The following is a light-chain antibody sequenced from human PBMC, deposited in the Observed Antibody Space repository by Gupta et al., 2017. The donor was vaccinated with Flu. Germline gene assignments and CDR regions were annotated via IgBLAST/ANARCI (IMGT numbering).Light chain of an antibody. V-gene: IGLV6-57*03. CDR1: SGSIANNV. Sequence: NFMLTQPPSVSDSPGKTVTISCTRTSGSIANNVVQWYQQRPGSGPTTVIYEDTQRPSGVPDRFSGSIDSSSNSASLTISGLETEDEADYYCQSDDSSHHWVFGGGTKLTVL. CDR3: QSDDSSHHWV. CDR2: EDT. J-gene: IGLJ3*02.